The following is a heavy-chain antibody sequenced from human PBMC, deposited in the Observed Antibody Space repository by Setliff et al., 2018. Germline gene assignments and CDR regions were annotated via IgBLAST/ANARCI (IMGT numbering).Heavy chain of an antibody. J-gene: IGHJ4*01. D-gene: IGHD1-1*01. CDR1: GFAFSTYA. V-gene: IGHV3-23*03. CDR3: AKDRDNRWHNFDS. Sequence: PGGSLRLSCAASGFAFSTYAVSWVRQAPGKGLEWVSIFYDSRGDTYYADSVKGRFTVSKDNSKNTLYLQMNSLRVEDSGVYYCAKDRDNRWHNFDSWGHGVLVTVSS. CDR2: FYDSRGDT.